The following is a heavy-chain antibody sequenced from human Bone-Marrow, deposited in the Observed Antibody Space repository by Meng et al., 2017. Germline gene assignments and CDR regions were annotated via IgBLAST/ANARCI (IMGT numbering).Heavy chain of an antibody. D-gene: IGHD2-15*01. CDR1: GGTFSSYA. V-gene: IGHV1-69*13. CDR2: IIPIFGTA. J-gene: IGHJ6*02. Sequence: SVKVSCKASGGTFSSYAISWVRQAPGQGLEWMGGIIPIFGTANYAQKFQGRVTITADESTSTAYMELSSLRSEDTAMYYCARGYCSGGSCRNYFYYGMDVWGQVTTVTVSS. CDR3: ARGYCSGGSCRNYFYYGMDV.